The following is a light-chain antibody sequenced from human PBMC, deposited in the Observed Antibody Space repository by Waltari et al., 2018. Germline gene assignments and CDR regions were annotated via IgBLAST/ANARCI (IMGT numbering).Light chain of an antibody. V-gene: IGLV2-23*01. CDR1: SSDVVSYKL. Sequence: QSALTQPASVSGSPGQSITISCTGTSSDVVSYKLDSWSQQHPGKAPKPMIYEGSKRPSVVSNRFSGSKSGNTASLTISGLQAEDEADYYCCSYAGSSSYVFGTGTKVTVL. CDR3: CSYAGSSSYV. J-gene: IGLJ1*01. CDR2: EGS.